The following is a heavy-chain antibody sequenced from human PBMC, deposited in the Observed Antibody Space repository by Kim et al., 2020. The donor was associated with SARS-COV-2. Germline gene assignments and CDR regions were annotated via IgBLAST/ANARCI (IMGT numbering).Heavy chain of an antibody. CDR2: MNPNSGNT. V-gene: IGHV1-8*01. CDR3: ARPSTSGSSSWYFDL. J-gene: IGHJ2*01. CDR1: GYTFTSYD. Sequence: ASVKVSCKASGYTFTSYDINWVRQATGQGLEWIGWMNPNSGNTGYSQKFQGRVTMTRNTSISTAYMELSSLRSEDTAVYYCARPSTSGSSSWYFDLWGRGTLVTVSS. D-gene: IGHD6-6*01.